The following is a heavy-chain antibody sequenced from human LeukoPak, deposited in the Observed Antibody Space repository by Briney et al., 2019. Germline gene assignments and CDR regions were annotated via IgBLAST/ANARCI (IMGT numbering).Heavy chain of an antibody. J-gene: IGHJ4*02. V-gene: IGHV3-21*01. CDR2: ISTSSSYI. D-gene: IGHD6-6*01. CDR3: ARDDSSSKFDY. CDR1: GFTFNIYN. Sequence: GGSLRLSCAASGFTFNIYNMNWVRQAPGKGLEWVSSISTSSSYIYYADSVKGRFTISRDDAKNSLYLLMNSLRAEDTAVYYCARDDSSSKFDYWGQGTLVTVSS.